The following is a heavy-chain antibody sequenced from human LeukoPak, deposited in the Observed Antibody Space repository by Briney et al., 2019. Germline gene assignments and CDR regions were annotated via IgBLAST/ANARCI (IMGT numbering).Heavy chain of an antibody. Sequence: GGSLRLSCAASGFTFSSYAISWVRQAPGKGLEWVSAISGSGGSTYYADSVKGRFTISRGNSKNTLYLQMNSLRAEDTAVYYCAKDHCVVLFDPWGQGTPVTVSS. CDR1: GFTFSSYA. CDR3: AKDHCVVLFDP. D-gene: IGHD2-15*01. CDR2: ISGSGGST. V-gene: IGHV3-23*01. J-gene: IGHJ5*02.